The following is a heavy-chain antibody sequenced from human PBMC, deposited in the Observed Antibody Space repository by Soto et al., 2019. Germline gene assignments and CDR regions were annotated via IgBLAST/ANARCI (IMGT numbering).Heavy chain of an antibody. CDR2: ISAYNGNT. CDR3: ARDGNYYDSSGYYYTIDY. CDR1: GYTFTSYG. Sequence: ASVKVSCKASGYTFTSYGISWVRQAPGQGLEWMGWISAYNGNTNYAQKLQGRGTMTTDTSTSTAYMELRSLRSDDTAVYYCARDGNYYDSSGYYYTIDYWGQGTLVTVSS. V-gene: IGHV1-18*01. J-gene: IGHJ4*02. D-gene: IGHD3-22*01.